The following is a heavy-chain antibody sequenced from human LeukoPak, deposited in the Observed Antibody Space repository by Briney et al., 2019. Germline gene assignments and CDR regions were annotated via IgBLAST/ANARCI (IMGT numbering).Heavy chain of an antibody. D-gene: IGHD3-22*01. J-gene: IGHJ4*02. V-gene: IGHV1-69*05. Sequence: SVKVSCKASGGTFSSYAISWVRQAPGQGLEWMGGIIPIFGTANYAQKFQGRVTITTDESTSTAYMELSSLRSEDTAVYYCARXYXDSSXYYYSDYWGQGTLVTVSS. CDR2: IIPIFGTA. CDR3: ARXYXDSSXYYYSDY. CDR1: GGTFSSYA.